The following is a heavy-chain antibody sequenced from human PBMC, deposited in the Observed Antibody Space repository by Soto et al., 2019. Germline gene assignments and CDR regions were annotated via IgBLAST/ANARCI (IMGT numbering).Heavy chain of an antibody. CDR3: AKDVDNIWGISTIGDDAFDI. D-gene: IGHD3-16*01. Sequence: GGSLRLSCEASGFTFSNYAINWVRQAPGKGLDWVSGISGSGGNIDYADSMKGRITISRDNSKNTVYLEMNSLRAEDTAIYYCAKDVDNIWGISTIGDDAFDIWGQGTRVTVSS. J-gene: IGHJ3*02. CDR1: GFTFSNYA. CDR2: ISGSGGNI. V-gene: IGHV3-23*01.